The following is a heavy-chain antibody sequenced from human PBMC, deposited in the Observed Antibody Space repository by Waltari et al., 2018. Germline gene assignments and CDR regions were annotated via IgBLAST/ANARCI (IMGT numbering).Heavy chain of an antibody. J-gene: IGHJ6*04. CDR1: GGSFSGYY. CDR2: INHSGST. CDR3: ATRTYYYGSGSYRV. Sequence: QVQLQQWGEGLLKHSETLSLTCAVYGGSFSGYYWSWIRQPPGKGLEWIGEINHSGSTNYNPSLKSRVTISVDTSKNHFSLKLSSVTAADTAVYYCATRTYYYGSGSYRVWGKGTTVTVSS. V-gene: IGHV4-34*01. D-gene: IGHD3-10*01.